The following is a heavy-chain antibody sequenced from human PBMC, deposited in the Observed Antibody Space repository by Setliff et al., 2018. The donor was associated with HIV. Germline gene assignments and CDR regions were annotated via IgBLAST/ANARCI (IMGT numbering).Heavy chain of an antibody. J-gene: IGHJ6*03. CDR3: TALKGYSYGFYYYYYYYMDV. CDR1: GFTFSTHG. V-gene: IGHV3-23*01. Sequence: GGSLRLSCAASGFTFSTHGMSWVRQAPGKGLEWVSAISGSGDDTNYADSVKGRFTISRDNSKNTLYLQMNSLRAEDTAVYYCTALKGYSYGFYYYYYYYMDVWGKGTTVTVSS. D-gene: IGHD5-18*01. CDR2: ISGSGDDT.